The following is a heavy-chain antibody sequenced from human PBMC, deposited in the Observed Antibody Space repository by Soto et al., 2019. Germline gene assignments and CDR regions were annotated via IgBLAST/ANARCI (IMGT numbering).Heavy chain of an antibody. D-gene: IGHD3-22*01. V-gene: IGHV3-53*01. Sequence: GGSLRLSCAASGFTVSSNYMSWVRQAPGKGLEWVSVIYSGGSTYYADSVKGRFTISRDNSKNTLYLQMNSLRAEDTAVYYCARASLSDDSSGYYYYYYYMDVWGKGTTVTVSS. J-gene: IGHJ6*03. CDR3: ARASLSDDSSGYYYYYYYMDV. CDR1: GFTVSSNY. CDR2: IYSGGST.